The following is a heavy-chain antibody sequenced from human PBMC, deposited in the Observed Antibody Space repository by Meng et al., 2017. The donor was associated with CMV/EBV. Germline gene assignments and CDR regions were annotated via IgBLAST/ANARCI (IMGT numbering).Heavy chain of an antibody. CDR1: GYTFTSYD. V-gene: IGHV1-8*03. CDR3: ARGTKGYYDFWSGYRHGPWFDP. D-gene: IGHD3-3*01. J-gene: IGHJ5*02. CDR2: MNPNSGNT. Sequence: ASVKVSCKASGYTFTSYDINWVRQATGQGLEWMGWMNPNSGNTGYAQKFQGRVTITRNTSISTAYMELSSLRSEDTAVYYCARGTKGYYDFWSGYRHGPWFDPWGQGTLVTVSS.